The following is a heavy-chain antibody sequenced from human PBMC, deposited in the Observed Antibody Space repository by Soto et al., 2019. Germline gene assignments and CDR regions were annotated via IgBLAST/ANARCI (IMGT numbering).Heavy chain of an antibody. V-gene: IGHV4-34*01. Sequence: QVQLQQWGAGLLKPSETLSLTCAVYGGSFSGYYWSWIRQPPGKGLEWIGEINHSGSTNYNPSLKSRVTISVDTSKNQFSLKLSSVTAADTAVYYCARMRRYYYGLGSYNSDYWGQGTLVTVSS. CDR3: ARMRRYYYGLGSYNSDY. CDR2: INHSGST. D-gene: IGHD3-10*01. J-gene: IGHJ4*02. CDR1: GGSFSGYY.